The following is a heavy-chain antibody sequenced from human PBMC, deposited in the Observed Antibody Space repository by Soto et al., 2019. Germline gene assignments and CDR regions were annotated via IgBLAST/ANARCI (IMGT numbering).Heavy chain of an antibody. J-gene: IGHJ5*02. CDR2: IFPSDSDT. Sequence: GESLKISCRTSGYRFTSYWIAWVRQMPGKGLEWMGIIFPSDSDTRYSPSFQGQVTISADRSTSTVFLQWASLKASDTAVYFCARKDKSGSFNWFDPWGQGTLVTVS. D-gene: IGHD3-22*01. V-gene: IGHV5-51*01. CDR3: ARKDKSGSFNWFDP. CDR1: GYRFTSYW.